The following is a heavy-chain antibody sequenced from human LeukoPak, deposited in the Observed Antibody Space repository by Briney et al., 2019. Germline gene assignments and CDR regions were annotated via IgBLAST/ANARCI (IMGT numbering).Heavy chain of an antibody. Sequence: PGGSLRLSCAASGFTFSSYSMNWVRQAPGKGLEWVSSISSSSSYIYYADSVKGRFTISRDNAENSLYLQMNSLRAEDTAVYYCARDPSTYSSSWYYFDYWGQGTLVTVSS. J-gene: IGHJ4*02. CDR2: ISSSSSYI. D-gene: IGHD6-13*01. CDR1: GFTFSSYS. CDR3: ARDPSTYSSSWYYFDY. V-gene: IGHV3-21*04.